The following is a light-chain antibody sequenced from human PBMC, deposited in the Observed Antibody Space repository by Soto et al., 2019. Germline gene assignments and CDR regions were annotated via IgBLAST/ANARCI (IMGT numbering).Light chain of an antibody. V-gene: IGKV1-12*01. Sequence: DIQMTQSPSSVSASVGDRVTITCRASKGISSWLVWYQQKPGQAPKLLIYAACSLQSGVPSRFSGSGSGTDFTLTISSLQPEEFATYYCQQANSCPLTFGQGTRLEIK. CDR3: QQANSCPLT. CDR2: AAC. J-gene: IGKJ5*01. CDR1: KGISSW.